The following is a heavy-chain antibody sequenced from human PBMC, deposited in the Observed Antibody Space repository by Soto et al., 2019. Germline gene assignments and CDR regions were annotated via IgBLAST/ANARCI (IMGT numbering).Heavy chain of an antibody. CDR2: ISGSGGST. Sequence: GGSLRLSCAASGFTFSSYAMSWVRQAPGKGLGWVSAISGSGGSTYYADSVKGRFTISRDNSKNTLYLQMNSLRAEDTAVYYCAKDYYDSSGYILFDYWGQGTLVTVSS. CDR3: AKDYYDSSGYILFDY. J-gene: IGHJ4*02. CDR1: GFTFSSYA. V-gene: IGHV3-23*01. D-gene: IGHD3-22*01.